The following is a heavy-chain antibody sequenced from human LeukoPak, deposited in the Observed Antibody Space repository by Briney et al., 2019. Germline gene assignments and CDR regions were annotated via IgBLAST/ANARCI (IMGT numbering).Heavy chain of an antibody. CDR3: ARELYSSGYHDAFDI. Sequence: SETLSLTCAVYGGTFSGYYWSWIRQPPGKGLEWIGEINHSGSTNYNPSLKSRITISVDTSKNKFSLQLSSVTAADTAVYYCARELYSSGYHDAFDIWGQGTMVTVSS. J-gene: IGHJ3*02. D-gene: IGHD3-22*01. V-gene: IGHV4-34*01. CDR2: INHSGST. CDR1: GGTFSGYY.